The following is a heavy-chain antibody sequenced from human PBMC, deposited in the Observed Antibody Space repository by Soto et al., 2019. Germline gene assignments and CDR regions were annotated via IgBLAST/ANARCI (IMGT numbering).Heavy chain of an antibody. V-gene: IGHV1-2*02. Sequence: GASVKVSCKASGYTFTCYYMHWVRQAPGQGLEWMGWINPNSGGTNYAQKFQGRVTMTRDTSISTAYMELSRLRSDDTAVYYCARDLYDFWSGYYTSFGYWGQGTLVTVSS. CDR2: INPNSGGT. CDR3: ARDLYDFWSGYYTSFGY. CDR1: GYTFTCYY. D-gene: IGHD3-3*01. J-gene: IGHJ4*02.